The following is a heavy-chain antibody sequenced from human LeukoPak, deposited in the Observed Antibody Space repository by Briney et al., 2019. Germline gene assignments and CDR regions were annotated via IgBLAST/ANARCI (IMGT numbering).Heavy chain of an antibody. Sequence: GASVKVSCKASGYTFTSYGISWVRQAPGQGLEWMGRIIPILGIANYAQKFQGRVTITADKSTSTAYMELSSLRSEDTAVYYCARELSGYSYGYVDYWGQGTLVTVSS. CDR1: GYTFTSYG. V-gene: IGHV1-69*04. J-gene: IGHJ4*02. CDR3: ARELSGYSYGYVDY. CDR2: IIPILGIA. D-gene: IGHD5-18*01.